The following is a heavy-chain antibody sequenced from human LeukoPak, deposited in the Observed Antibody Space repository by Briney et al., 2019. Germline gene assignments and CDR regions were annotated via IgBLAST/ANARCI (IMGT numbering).Heavy chain of an antibody. V-gene: IGHV1-2*02. CDR1: GYIFTDKY. J-gene: IGHJ3*02. CDR2: INPYSGGK. Sequence: GASVTVSCMASGYIFTDKYIHWVRQAPGKGLEWMGWINPYSGGKNYAQKFQGRVTMTRDTSISTAYMELSRLRSDDTAVFYCARYDDSSELAFDIWGQGTMVTVSS. CDR3: ARYDDSSELAFDI. D-gene: IGHD3-22*01.